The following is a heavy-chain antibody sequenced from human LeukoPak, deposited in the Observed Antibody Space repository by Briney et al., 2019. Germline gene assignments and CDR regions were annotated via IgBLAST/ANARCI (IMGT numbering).Heavy chain of an antibody. V-gene: IGHV4-38-2*01. J-gene: IGHJ6*03. CDR2: IFQSGNT. CDR3: ARQGGSSSPYYYYYMDV. D-gene: IGHD6-13*01. Sequence: SGTLSLTCAVSGYSISSGYYWGWFRQPPGKGREWIGCIFQSGNTYYNPSLKSRVSISVDTSNNHFSLKLTSVTAADSAVYYCARQGGSSSPYYYYYMDVWGKGTTVTVSS. CDR1: GYSISSGYY.